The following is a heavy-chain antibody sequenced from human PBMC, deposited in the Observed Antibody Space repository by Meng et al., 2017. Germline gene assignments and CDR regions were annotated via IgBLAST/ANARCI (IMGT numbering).Heavy chain of an antibody. CDR2: INAGNSDT. CDR1: GYTFTTYA. V-gene: IGHV1-3*01. D-gene: IGHD6-19*01. CDR3: ARAIAVSGTGRFDY. Sequence: QVQLLQFGGEVKKPGGSVKVSCKASGYTFTTYAIHWVRQAPGQRLEWMGWINAGNSDTKYSQKLQGRVTITRDTSASTVYMEVSSLRSEDTGVYYCARAIAVSGTGRFDYWGQGTLVTVSS. J-gene: IGHJ4*02.